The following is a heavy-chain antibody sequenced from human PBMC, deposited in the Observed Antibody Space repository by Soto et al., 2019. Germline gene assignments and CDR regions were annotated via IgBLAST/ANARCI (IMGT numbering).Heavy chain of an antibody. V-gene: IGHV3-23*01. J-gene: IGHJ6*02. CDR3: AKVGANYYSYXIDA. CDR1: GFTFSSYA. Sequence: PGGSLRLACAASGFTFSSYAMSWVRQAPGKGLEWVSAISGSGGSTYYADSVKGRFTISRDNSKNTLYLQMNSLRAEDTAVYYSAKVGANYYSYXIDAWAQRTTVTVSS. CDR2: ISGSGGST.